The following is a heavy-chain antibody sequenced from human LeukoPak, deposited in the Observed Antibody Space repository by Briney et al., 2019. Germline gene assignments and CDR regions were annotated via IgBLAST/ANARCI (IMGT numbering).Heavy chain of an antibody. CDR3: FNSGREKVDY. Sequence: PGGSLRLSCAASGFTFSSYGMHWVRQAPGKGLEWVAFIRYDGSNKYYADSVKGRFTISRDNSKNTLYLQMNSLRAEDTAVYYCFNSGREKVDYWGQGTLVTVSS. D-gene: IGHD1-26*01. V-gene: IGHV3-30*02. J-gene: IGHJ4*02. CDR2: IRYDGSNK. CDR1: GFTFSSYG.